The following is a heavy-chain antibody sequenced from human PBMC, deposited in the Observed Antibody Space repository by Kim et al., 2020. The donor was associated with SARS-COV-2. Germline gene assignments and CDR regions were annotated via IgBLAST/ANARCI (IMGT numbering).Heavy chain of an antibody. J-gene: IGHJ6*02. D-gene: IGHD3-9*01. V-gene: IGHV1-69*13. CDR1: GGTFSSYA. CDR3: ARDKPVLRYFDWVSRQRASYYYGMDV. Sequence: SVKVSCKASGGTFSSYAISWVRQAPGQGLEWMGGIIPIFGTANYAQKFQGRVTITADESTSTAYMELSSLRSEDTAVYYCARDKPVLRYFDWVSRQRASYYYGMDVWGQGTTVTVSS. CDR2: IIPIFGTA.